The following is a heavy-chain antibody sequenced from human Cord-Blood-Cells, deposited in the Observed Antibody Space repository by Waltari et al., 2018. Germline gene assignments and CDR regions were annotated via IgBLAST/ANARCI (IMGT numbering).Heavy chain of an antibody. D-gene: IGHD2-8*02. Sequence: QVQLVQSGAEVKKPGASVKVSCKVSGYTLTELSMHWVRQAPGKGLEWMGVFDAEDGETIYAQECQGRVTMTEDTSTDTAYMELSSLRSEDTAVYYCATLLGYCTGGVCYAEYFQHWGQGTLVTVSS. CDR1: GYTLTELS. V-gene: IGHV1-24*01. J-gene: IGHJ1*01. CDR2: FDAEDGET. CDR3: ATLLGYCTGGVCYAEYFQH.